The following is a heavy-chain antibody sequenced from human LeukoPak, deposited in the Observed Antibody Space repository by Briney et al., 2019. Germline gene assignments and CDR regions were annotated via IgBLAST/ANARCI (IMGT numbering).Heavy chain of an antibody. CDR1: GFTFSSYA. V-gene: IGHV3-30-3*01. Sequence: PGRSLRLSCAASGFTFSSYAMHWVRQAPGKGLEWVAVISYDGSNKYYADSVKGRFTIFRDNSKNTLYLQVNSLRADDTAVYYCARGMVVVPAAIGDVWGQGTTVTVSS. CDR3: ARGMVVVPAAIGDV. J-gene: IGHJ6*02. D-gene: IGHD2-2*01. CDR2: ISYDGSNK.